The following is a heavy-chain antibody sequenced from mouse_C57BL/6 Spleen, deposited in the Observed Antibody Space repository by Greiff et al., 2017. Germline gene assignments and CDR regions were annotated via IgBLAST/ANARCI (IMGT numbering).Heavy chain of an antibody. CDR1: GYTFTSYW. J-gene: IGHJ2*01. CDR2: IYPGSGST. Sequence: QVHVKQPGAELVKPGASVKMSCKASGYTFTSYWITWVKQRPGQGLEWIGDIYPGSGSTNYNEKFKSKATLTVDTSSSTAYMQLSSLTSEDSAVYYCARWIYDGYYGYWGQGTTLTVSS. CDR3: ARWIYDGYYGY. V-gene: IGHV1-55*01. D-gene: IGHD2-3*01.